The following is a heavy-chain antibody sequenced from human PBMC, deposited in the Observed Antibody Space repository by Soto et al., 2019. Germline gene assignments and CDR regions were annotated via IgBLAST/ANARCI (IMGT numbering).Heavy chain of an antibody. Sequence: GGSLRLSCAASGFTASSNYMSWVRQAPGKGLEWVSVIYSGGSTYYADSVKGRFTISRDNSKNTLYLQMNSLRAEDTAVYYCAREKNLEGFDPWGQGTLVTVSS. CDR2: IYSGGST. J-gene: IGHJ5*02. V-gene: IGHV3-66*01. CDR1: GFTASSNY. CDR3: AREKNLEGFDP.